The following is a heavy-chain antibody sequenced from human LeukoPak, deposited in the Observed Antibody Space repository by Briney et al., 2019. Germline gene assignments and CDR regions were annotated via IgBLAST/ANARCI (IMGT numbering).Heavy chain of an antibody. CDR2: ISSSGNII. CDR1: GFTFSDYY. Sequence: GGSLRLSCAASGFTFSDYYMSWIRQAPGKGLEWVSYISSSGNIIYYADSVKGRFTIPRDNAKNSLYLQMNSLRAEDTAVYYCARRRYNWNAIDYWGQGTLVTVSS. J-gene: IGHJ4*02. CDR3: ARRRYNWNAIDY. D-gene: IGHD1-20*01. V-gene: IGHV3-11*01.